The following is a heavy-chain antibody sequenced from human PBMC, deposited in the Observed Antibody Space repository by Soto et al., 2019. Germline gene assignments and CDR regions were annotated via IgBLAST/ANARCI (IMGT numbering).Heavy chain of an antibody. Sequence: EVPLLESGGGLVQPGGSLRLSCAASGFTFSSYAMSWVRQAPGKGLEWVSAISGSGGSTYYADSVKGRFTISRDNSKNTRYLQMNSLRAEDTAVYYCARTLYSYGTDYWGQGTLVTVSS. J-gene: IGHJ4*02. CDR3: ARTLYSYGTDY. D-gene: IGHD5-18*01. CDR1: GFTFSSYA. CDR2: ISGSGGST. V-gene: IGHV3-23*01.